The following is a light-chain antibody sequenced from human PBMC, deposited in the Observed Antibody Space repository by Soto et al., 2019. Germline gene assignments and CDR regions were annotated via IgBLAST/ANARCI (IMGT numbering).Light chain of an antibody. CDR3: QSYDSSLSGWV. V-gene: IGLV2-14*02. CDR2: EVS. J-gene: IGLJ3*02. Sequence: QSALTQPASVSGSPGQSITMSCTGSRSDVGGYNLVSWYQQHPGKAPKLMIYEVSKRPSGVPDRFSGSKSGTSASLAITGLQAEDEADYYCQSYDSSLSGWVFGGGTKLTVL. CDR1: RSDVGGYNL.